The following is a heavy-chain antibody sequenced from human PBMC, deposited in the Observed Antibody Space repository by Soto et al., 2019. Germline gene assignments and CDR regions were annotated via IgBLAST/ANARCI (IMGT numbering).Heavy chain of an antibody. CDR1: GFPFSSYG. J-gene: IGHJ6*02. CDR3: ARGHHPLRLNYGMDV. CDR2: IWYDGSNK. V-gene: IGHV3-33*01. Sequence: GGSLRLSCAASGFPFSSYGMHWVRQAPGKGLEWVAVIWYDGSNKYYADSVKGRFTISRDNSKNTLYLQMNSLRAEDTAVYYCARGHHPLRLNYGMDVWGQGTTVTVSS. D-gene: IGHD4-17*01.